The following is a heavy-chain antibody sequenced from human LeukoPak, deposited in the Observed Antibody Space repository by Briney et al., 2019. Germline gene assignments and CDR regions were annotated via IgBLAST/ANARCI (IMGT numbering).Heavy chain of an antibody. J-gene: IGHJ6*03. V-gene: IGHV4-59*01. Sequence: MASETLSLTCTVSGGSISSYYWSWIRQPPGKGLEWIGYIYHSGSTKYNPSLKSRVTISVDTSKNQFSLKLSSVTAADTAVYYCARFLAGTRHFHFYYYMDVWGKGTTVTISS. CDR1: GGSISSYY. D-gene: IGHD3-9*01. CDR2: IYHSGST. CDR3: ARFLAGTRHFHFYYYMDV.